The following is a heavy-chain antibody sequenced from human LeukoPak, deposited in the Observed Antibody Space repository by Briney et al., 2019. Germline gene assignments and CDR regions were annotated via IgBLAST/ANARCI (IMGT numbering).Heavy chain of an antibody. CDR3: ARDWYRPRKYYYGMDV. D-gene: IGHD6-13*01. CDR2: INPNSGGT. J-gene: IGHJ6*02. Sequence: ASVKVSCKASGYTFTSYYMHWVRQAPGQGLEWMGRINPNSGGTNYAQKFQGRVTMTRDTSISTAYMELSRLRSDDTAVYYCARDWYRPRKYYYGMDVWGQGTTVTVSS. CDR1: GYTFTSYY. V-gene: IGHV1-2*06.